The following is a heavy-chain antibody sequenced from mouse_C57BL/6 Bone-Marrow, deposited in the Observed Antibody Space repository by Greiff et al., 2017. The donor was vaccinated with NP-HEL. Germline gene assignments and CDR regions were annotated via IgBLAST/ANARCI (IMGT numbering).Heavy chain of an antibody. CDR3: ARELTGTQAWFAY. V-gene: IGHV1-50*01. CDR1: GYTFTSYW. J-gene: IGHJ3*01. D-gene: IGHD4-1*01. Sequence: VQLQQPGAELVKPGASVKLSCKASGYTFTSYWMQWVNQRPGQGLEWIGEIDPSDSYTNYNQKFKGKATLTVDTSSSTAYMQLSSLTSEDSAVYYCARELTGTQAWFAYWGQGTLVTVSA. CDR2: IDPSDSYT.